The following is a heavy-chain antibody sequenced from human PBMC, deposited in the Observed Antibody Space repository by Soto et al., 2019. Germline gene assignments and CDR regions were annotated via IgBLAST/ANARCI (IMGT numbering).Heavy chain of an antibody. J-gene: IGHJ4*02. V-gene: IGHV4-39*01. D-gene: IGHD2-21*01. CDR2: IYYSGST. Sequence: QLQLQESGPGLVKPSETLSLTCTVSGGSISSSSYYWGWIRQPPGKGLEWIGSIYYSGSTYYNPAPTARGTSAIDTSQNEFDLHLSSVAAADAAVSCCGRAIAADGMYYFDYWGQGYLVTVSS. CDR1: GGSISSSSYY. CDR3: GRAIAADGMYYFDY.